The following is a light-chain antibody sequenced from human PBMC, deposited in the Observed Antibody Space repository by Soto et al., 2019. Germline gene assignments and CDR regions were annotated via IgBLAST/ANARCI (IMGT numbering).Light chain of an antibody. Sequence: DIQLTQSPSFLSASEGDRVTIACRASQGISSSLIWYQQKPGKAPNLLIYGASTLQSGVPSRFSGSGSGTEFTLTISSLQPEDFATYYCQQLNSFPLTFGQGTRLEMK. CDR1: QGISSS. CDR2: GAS. CDR3: QQLNSFPLT. J-gene: IGKJ5*01. V-gene: IGKV1-9*01.